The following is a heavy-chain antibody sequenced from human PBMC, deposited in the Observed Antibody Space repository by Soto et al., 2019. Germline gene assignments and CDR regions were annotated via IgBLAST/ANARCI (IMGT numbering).Heavy chain of an antibody. V-gene: IGHV3-11*01. CDR2: ITTSSTL. D-gene: IGHD6-19*01. CDR1: GFTFSDHN. CDR3: ARRAGDSSGHRFDY. J-gene: IGHJ4*02. Sequence: PXGSLRLSCAASGFTFSDHNMAWIRQAPGKGLEWLSYITTSSTLYYAVSVKGRFTMSRDNAKNSLYLLMNSLRVEDTAVYYCARRAGDSSGHRFDYWGQGTLVTVSS.